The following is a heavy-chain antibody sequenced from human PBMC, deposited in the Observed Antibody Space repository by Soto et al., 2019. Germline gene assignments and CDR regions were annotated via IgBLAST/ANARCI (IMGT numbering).Heavy chain of an antibody. V-gene: IGHV3-23*01. CDR1: GFTFSSYA. J-gene: IGHJ4*02. D-gene: IGHD6-19*01. CDR3: AKAAHIAVAGNGYFDY. Sequence: GGSLRLSCAASGFTFSSYAMSWVRRAPGKGLEWVSAISGSGGSTYYADSVKGRFTISRDNSKNTLYLQMNSLRAEDTAVYYCAKAAHIAVAGNGYFDYWGQGTLVTVSS. CDR2: ISGSGGST.